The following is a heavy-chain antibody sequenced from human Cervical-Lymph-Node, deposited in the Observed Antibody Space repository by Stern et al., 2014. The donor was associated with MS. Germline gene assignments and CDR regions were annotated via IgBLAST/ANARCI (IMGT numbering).Heavy chain of an antibody. CDR1: GYSFTNSW. J-gene: IGHJ3*02. CDR3: ARLASYTGYDYDAFDI. V-gene: IGHV5-51*03. CDR2: IYPGNFDT. Sequence: MQLVQSGADVKKPGESLKISCKASGYSFTNSWIGWVRQIPGKGLEWMGIIYPGNFDTRYSPSFQGRVTISADRSISTAYLQWSSLKASDTAMYYCARLASYTGYDYDAFDIWGQGTMVTVSS. D-gene: IGHD5-12*01.